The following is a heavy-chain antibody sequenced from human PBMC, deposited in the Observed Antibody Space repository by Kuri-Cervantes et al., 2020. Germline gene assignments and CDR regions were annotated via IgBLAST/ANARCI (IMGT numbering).Heavy chain of an antibody. CDR3: ARERGYYYYYYMDV. J-gene: IGHJ6*03. D-gene: IGHD3-10*01. V-gene: IGHV4-34*01. CDR2: IYYSGST. Sequence: SETLSLTCAVYGGSFSGYYWSWIRQSPGKGLEWIGSIYYSGSTYYNPSLKSRVTISVDTSKNQFSLKLSSVTAADTAVYYCARERGYYYYYYMDVWGKGTTVTVSS. CDR1: GGSFSGYY.